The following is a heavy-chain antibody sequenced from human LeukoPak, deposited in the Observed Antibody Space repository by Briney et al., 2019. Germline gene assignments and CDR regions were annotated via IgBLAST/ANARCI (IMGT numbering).Heavy chain of an antibody. V-gene: IGHV3-30*04. Sequence: GGSLRLSCAASGLTFSSYAMHWVRQAPGKGLEWVAVISYDGSNKYYADSVKGRFTISRDNSKNTLYLQMNSLRAEDTAVYYCARAYNYYDSSGYYTASAFDIWGQGTMVTVSS. CDR1: GLTFSSYA. J-gene: IGHJ3*02. CDR3: ARAYNYYDSSGYYTASAFDI. CDR2: ISYDGSNK. D-gene: IGHD3-22*01.